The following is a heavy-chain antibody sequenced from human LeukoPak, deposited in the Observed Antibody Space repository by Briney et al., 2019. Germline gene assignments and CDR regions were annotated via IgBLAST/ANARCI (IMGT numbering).Heavy chain of an antibody. J-gene: IGHJ6*03. D-gene: IGHD5-12*01. Sequence: GGSLRLSCAASGFTFSSYWMSWVRQAPGKGLEWVANIKQDGSEKYYVDSVKGRFTISRDNAKDSLYLQMNSLRAEDTAVYYCARDEIVATTKANYYYYMDVWGKGTTVTISS. V-gene: IGHV3-7*01. CDR2: IKQDGSEK. CDR3: ARDEIVATTKANYYYYMDV. CDR1: GFTFSSYW.